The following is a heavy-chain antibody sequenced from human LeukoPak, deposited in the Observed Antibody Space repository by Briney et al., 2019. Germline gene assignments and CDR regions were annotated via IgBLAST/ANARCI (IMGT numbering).Heavy chain of an antibody. V-gene: IGHV3-9*01. D-gene: IGHD2-2*01. J-gene: IGHJ4*02. CDR1: GFTFDDYG. CDR3: TKGGCSSSRCYYNY. Sequence: GGSLRLSCVASGFTFDDYGMHWVRQVPGKGLEWFSSISYDSGSLAYADAVKGRFTISRDNGKKSLYLQMNSLRAEDTALYYCTKGGCSSSRCYYNYWGQGTLVTVSS. CDR2: ISYDSGSL.